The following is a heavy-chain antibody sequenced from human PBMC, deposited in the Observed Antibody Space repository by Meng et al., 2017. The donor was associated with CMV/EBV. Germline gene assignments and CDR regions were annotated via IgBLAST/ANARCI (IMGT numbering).Heavy chain of an antibody. CDR2: IYGSGNT. J-gene: IGHJ5*02. D-gene: IGHD2-21*01. V-gene: IGHV3-66*01. CDR3: AREIPQAWAS. CDR1: GFSVSSNY. Sequence: EMEWVVSGGGLVQPGGSLRLSCTASGFSVSSNYMSWVRQAPGKGLEWISIIYGSGNTYYGDSVKGRFTISRDNFRNTLYLQMNSLRAEDTAVYYCAREIPQAWASWGQGTLVTVSS.